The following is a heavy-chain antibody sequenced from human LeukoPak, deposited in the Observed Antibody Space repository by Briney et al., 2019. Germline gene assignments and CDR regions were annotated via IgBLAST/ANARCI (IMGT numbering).Heavy chain of an antibody. V-gene: IGHV3-43D*03. CDR3: ARDKTRGLGYSYSKSGNYFDY. D-gene: IGHD5-18*01. Sequence: GGSLRLSCAASGFTFSSYGMHWVRQAPGKGLEWVSLISWDGGSTYYADSVKGRFTISRDNSKNSLYLQMNSLRAEDTAVYSCARDKTRGLGYSYSKSGNYFDYWGQGTLVTVSS. J-gene: IGHJ4*02. CDR2: ISWDGGST. CDR1: GFTFSSYG.